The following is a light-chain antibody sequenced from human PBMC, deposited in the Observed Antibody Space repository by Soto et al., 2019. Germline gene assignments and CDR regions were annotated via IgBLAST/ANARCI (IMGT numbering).Light chain of an antibody. CDR1: QGIANY. CDR3: QQYNSAPLT. CDR2: AEY. J-gene: IGKJ4*01. Sequence: DIQMTQSPSSLSESVVDRVTITCQASQGIANYLAWYQQKQGKVPKIMIYAEYTLQSGVQYRLSGSGSGTDFTLIISSLQPEEVATYFCQQYNSAPLTCGGGNKVDI. V-gene: IGKV1-27*01.